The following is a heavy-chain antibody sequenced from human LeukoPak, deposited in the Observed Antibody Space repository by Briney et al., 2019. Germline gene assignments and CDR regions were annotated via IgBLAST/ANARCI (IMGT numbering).Heavy chain of an antibody. V-gene: IGHV4-39*07. CDR1: GGSISSSSYY. CDR2: IYYSGST. J-gene: IGHJ4*02. CDR3: ARGVAGFTYYFDY. D-gene: IGHD3-16*01. Sequence: SETLSLTCTVSGGSISSSSYYWGWIRQPPGKGLEWIGSIYYSGSTNYNPSLKSRVTISLDTSKNQFSLKLTSVTAADTAVYYCARGVAGFTYYFDYWGQGTLVTVSS.